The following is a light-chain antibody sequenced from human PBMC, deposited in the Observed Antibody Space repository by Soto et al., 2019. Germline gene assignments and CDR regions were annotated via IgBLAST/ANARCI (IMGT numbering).Light chain of an antibody. Sequence: QSALTQPRSVSGSPAQSVTISCTGTSSDVGGYNYVSWYQQHPGKAPKLIIYDVSKRPSGVPDRFSGSRSGNTASLTISGLQAEDEADYYCCSYAGTYTLVFGGGTQLTVL. CDR1: SSDVGGYNY. V-gene: IGLV2-11*01. CDR2: DVS. J-gene: IGLJ2*01. CDR3: CSYAGTYTLV.